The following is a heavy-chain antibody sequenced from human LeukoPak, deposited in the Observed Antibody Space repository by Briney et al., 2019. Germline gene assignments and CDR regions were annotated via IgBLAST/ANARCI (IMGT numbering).Heavy chain of an antibody. Sequence: ASVKVTRKASVGTLSSYAISWVRQAPAQGLEWMGRIITIFGTVNYAQNFQGRDTNTKDESTSTASMELASLSSQDTAVYYCARERPQGDSTSWYLAGYFDFWGQGTLVTVSS. J-gene: IGHJ4*02. CDR3: ARERPQGDSTSWYLAGYFDF. V-gene: IGHV1-69*05. CDR2: IITIFGTV. CDR1: VGTLSSYA. D-gene: IGHD6-13*01.